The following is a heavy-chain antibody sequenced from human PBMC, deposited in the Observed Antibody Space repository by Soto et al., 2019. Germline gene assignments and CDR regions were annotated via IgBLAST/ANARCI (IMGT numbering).Heavy chain of an antibody. CDR2: IYYSGST. J-gene: IGHJ5*02. D-gene: IGHD2-2*01. CDR1: GGSISSYY. V-gene: IGHV4-59*01. CDR3: AIDEVPAARLGGFDP. Sequence: SETLSLTCTVSGGSISSYYWSWIRQPPGKGLEWIGYIYYSGSTNYNPSLKSRVTISVDTSKNLFSLKLSSVTAADTAVYYCAIDEVPAARLGGFDPWGRGTLGT.